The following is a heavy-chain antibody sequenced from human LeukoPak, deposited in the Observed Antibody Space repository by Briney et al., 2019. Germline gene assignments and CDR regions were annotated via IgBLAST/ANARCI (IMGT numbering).Heavy chain of an antibody. D-gene: IGHD5-24*01. CDR3: ARDVSHQGDGGYYFDY. Sequence: SVKVSCKASGGTFSSYAISWVRQAPGQGLEWMGRIIPIFGTADYAQKFQGRVTITTDESTSTAYMELSSLRSEDTAVYYCARDVSHQGDGGYYFDYWGQGTLVTVSS. CDR2: IIPIFGTA. V-gene: IGHV1-69*05. CDR1: GGTFSSYA. J-gene: IGHJ4*02.